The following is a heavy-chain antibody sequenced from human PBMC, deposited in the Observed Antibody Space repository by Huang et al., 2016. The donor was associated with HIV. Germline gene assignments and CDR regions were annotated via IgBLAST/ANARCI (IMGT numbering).Heavy chain of an antibody. CDR2: INYDGST. D-gene: IGHD3-3*01. Sequence: QPRLQESGPGLVKPSETLSLTCTVSGVSVTRSPWYWVWVHQSPGKGLEWSASINYDGSTYEMSALKSRRTTSLDTSKNQFSLKLTSVTAADTAVYFCARDIAIFGGPLDSWGQGTAVTVSS. J-gene: IGHJ4*02. V-gene: IGHV4-39*01. CDR1: GVSVTRSPWY. CDR3: ARDIAIFGGPLDS.